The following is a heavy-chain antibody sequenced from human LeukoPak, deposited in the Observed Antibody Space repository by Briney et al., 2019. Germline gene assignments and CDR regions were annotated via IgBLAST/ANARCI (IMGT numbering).Heavy chain of an antibody. J-gene: IGHJ4*02. CDR2: INPNSGGT. CDR1: GYTFTGYY. V-gene: IGHV1-2*02. Sequence: ASVKVSCKASGYTFTGYYIHWVRQAPGQGLDWMGWINPNSGGTNYAQKFQGRVTITRDTSISTAYMELSRLTSDDTAVYYCARDAIVRDYSNSDYWGQGTLVSVSS. CDR3: ARDAIVRDYSNSDY. D-gene: IGHD4-11*01.